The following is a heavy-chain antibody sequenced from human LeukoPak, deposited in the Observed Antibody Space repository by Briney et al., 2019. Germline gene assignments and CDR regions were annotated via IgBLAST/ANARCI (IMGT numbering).Heavy chain of an antibody. CDR1: GYTFSNYG. V-gene: IGHV1-69*13. J-gene: IGHJ4*02. CDR3: ARGWLAETMVVTPYNY. Sequence: GASVKVSCKASGYTFSNYGINWVRQAPGQGLEWMGGIIPIFGTANYAQKFQDRVTITAVESMSTVYMELSSLRSEDTAVYCCARGWLAETMVVTPYNYWGQGTLVTVSS. D-gene: IGHD4-23*01. CDR2: IIPIFGTA.